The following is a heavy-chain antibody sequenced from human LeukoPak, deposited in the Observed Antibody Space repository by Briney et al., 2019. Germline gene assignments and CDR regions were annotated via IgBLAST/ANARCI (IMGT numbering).Heavy chain of an antibody. CDR2: IDQGGSVR. CDR3: ARDPESSSFDL. Sequence: GGSLRLSCAASGFTFSSYGMHWVRQTPEKGLEFVANIDQGGSVRNYMDSLKGRCTISRDNAKKSLYLEINSLRADDTAVYYCARDPESSSFDLWGRGALVTVSS. D-gene: IGHD6-13*01. V-gene: IGHV3-7*01. J-gene: IGHJ4*02. CDR1: GFTFSSYG.